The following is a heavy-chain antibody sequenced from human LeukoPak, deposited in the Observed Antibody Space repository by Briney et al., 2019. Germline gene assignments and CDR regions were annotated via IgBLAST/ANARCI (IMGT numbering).Heavy chain of an antibody. D-gene: IGHD3-3*01. Sequence: GGSLRLSXAASGFTFSSYGMHWVRQAPGKGLEGVAFIRYDGSNKYYADSVKGRFTISRDNSKNTLYLQMNSLRAEDTAVYYCAKDQNDFWSGYYTGYFDYWGQGTLVTVSS. CDR1: GFTFSSYG. V-gene: IGHV3-30*02. CDR2: IRYDGSNK. J-gene: IGHJ4*02. CDR3: AKDQNDFWSGYYTGYFDY.